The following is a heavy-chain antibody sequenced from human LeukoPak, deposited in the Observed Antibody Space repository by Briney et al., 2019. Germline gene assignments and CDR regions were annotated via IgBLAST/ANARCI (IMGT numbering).Heavy chain of an antibody. CDR2: IIPIFGTA. J-gene: IGHJ4*02. Sequence: SVKVSCKASGGTFSSNALNWLRQAPGQELEWMGRIIPIFGTANYAQKFQGRVTITTDESTSTAYMELSSLRSEDTAVYYCAAFHSSSWYSSERNSNDLDYWSQGTLVTVSS. CDR1: GGTFSSNA. V-gene: IGHV1-69*05. D-gene: IGHD6-13*01. CDR3: AAFHSSSWYSSERNSNDLDY.